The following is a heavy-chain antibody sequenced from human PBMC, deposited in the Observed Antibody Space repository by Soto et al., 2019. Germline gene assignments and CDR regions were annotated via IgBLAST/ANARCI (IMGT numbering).Heavy chain of an antibody. J-gene: IGHJ4*02. CDR3: ARARGNDWYSDY. D-gene: IGHD2-21*02. Sequence: GGSLRLSCVASGFTFSNFWMSWVRQTPGKGLEWVANIKPDGTAQAYVDSVKGRFTISKDSADNSLILQMTSLRAEDTAVYHCARARGNDWYSDYWGQGTMVTVSS. CDR2: IKPDGTAQ. CDR1: GFTFSNFW. V-gene: IGHV3-7*01.